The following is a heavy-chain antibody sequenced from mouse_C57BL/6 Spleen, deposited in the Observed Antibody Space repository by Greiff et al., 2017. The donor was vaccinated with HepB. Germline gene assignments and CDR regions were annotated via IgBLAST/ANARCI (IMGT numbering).Heavy chain of an antibody. CDR3: ARDSSGYYY. J-gene: IGHJ2*01. CDR1: GYTFTSYW. V-gene: IGHV1-52*01. D-gene: IGHD3-2*02. CDR2: IDPSDSET. Sequence: QVQLKQSGAELVRPGSSVKLSCKASGYTFTSYWMHWVKQRPIQGLEWIGNIDPSDSETHYNQKFKDKATLTVDKSSSTAYMQLSSLTSEDSAVYYCARDSSGYYYWGQGTTLTVSS.